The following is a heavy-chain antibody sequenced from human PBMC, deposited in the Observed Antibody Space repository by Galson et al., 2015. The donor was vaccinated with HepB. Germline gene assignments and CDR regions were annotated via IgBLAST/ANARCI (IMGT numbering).Heavy chain of an antibody. D-gene: IGHD2-8*01. V-gene: IGHV3-30-3*01. Sequence: SLRLSCEASGFTFSSYAMHWVRQAPGKGLEWVAVISSDGSNKYYADSVKGRFTISRDNSKNTLYLQMNSLRAEDTAVYYCARDRPYCTNGVCFQGGGWFDPWGQGTLVTVSS. CDR1: GFTFSSYA. CDR2: ISSDGSNK. J-gene: IGHJ5*02. CDR3: ARDRPYCTNGVCFQGGGWFDP.